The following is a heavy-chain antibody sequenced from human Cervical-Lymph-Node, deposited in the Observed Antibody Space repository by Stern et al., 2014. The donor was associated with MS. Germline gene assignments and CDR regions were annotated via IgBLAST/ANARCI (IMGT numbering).Heavy chain of an antibody. D-gene: IGHD3/OR15-3a*01. V-gene: IGHV4-30-4*01. CDR1: GGSFSSGDYY. Sequence: QVQLQESGPGLVKPSQTLSLTCTVSGGSFSSGDYYWSWIRQPPGNGLEWIGYIYYSGSTYYNPSLKSRVTISVDTSKNQFSLKLSSVTAADTAVYYCAREGPRTGTLVYWGQGTLVTVSS. CDR3: AREGPRTGTLVY. J-gene: IGHJ4*02. CDR2: IYYSGST.